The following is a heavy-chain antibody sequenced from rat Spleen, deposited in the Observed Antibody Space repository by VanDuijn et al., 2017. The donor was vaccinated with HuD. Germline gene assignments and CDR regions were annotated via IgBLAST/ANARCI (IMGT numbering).Heavy chain of an antibody. CDR3: TRCFDL. CDR1: GFTFSSNW. V-gene: IGHV5-31*01. Sequence: EVQLVESGGGLVQPGSPLKLSCAASGFTFSSNWLNWIRQAPGKGLEWVASITNTGGSTYYPDSVKGRFTISRDNAKSTLYLQMNSLRSEDTATYYCTRCFDLWGQGVMVTVSS. J-gene: IGHJ2*01. CDR2: ITNTGGST.